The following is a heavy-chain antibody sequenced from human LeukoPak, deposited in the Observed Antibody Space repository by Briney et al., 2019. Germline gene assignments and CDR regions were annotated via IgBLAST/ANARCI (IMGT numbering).Heavy chain of an antibody. CDR3: ARAVEYYYDSSGYYYAH. Sequence: ASVKVSCKASGYTFTGYYMHWVRQAPGQGLEWMGWINPNSGGTNYAQKFQGRVTMTRDTSISTAYMELSRLRSDDTAVYYCARAVEYYYDSSGYYYAHWGQGTLVTVSS. V-gene: IGHV1-2*02. CDR2: INPNSGGT. D-gene: IGHD3-22*01. CDR1: GYTFTGYY. J-gene: IGHJ4*02.